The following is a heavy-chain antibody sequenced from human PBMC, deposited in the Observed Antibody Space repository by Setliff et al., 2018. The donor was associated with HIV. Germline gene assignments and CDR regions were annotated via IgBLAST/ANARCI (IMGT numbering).Heavy chain of an antibody. CDR3: ARDGRHDRNRWYVTHQYFKY. CDR1: GVSTSSSTYY. CDR2: IFYTGST. J-gene: IGHJ1*01. V-gene: IGHV4-39*02. Sequence: SETLSLTCSVSGVSTSSSTYYWGWIRQPPGKGLEWIGYIFYTGSTYYNPSLKSRVTISVDTSKNHFSLRLSSVTAADTAVYYCARDGRHDRNRWYVTHQYFKYWGQGTLVTVSS. D-gene: IGHD2-15*01.